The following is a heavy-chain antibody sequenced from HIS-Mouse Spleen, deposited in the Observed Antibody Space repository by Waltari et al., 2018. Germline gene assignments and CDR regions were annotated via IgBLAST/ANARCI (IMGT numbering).Heavy chain of an antibody. V-gene: IGHV5-51*03. CDR1: GYSFTSYW. J-gene: IGHJ4*02. CDR2: IYPGDANT. Sequence: EVQLVQSGAEVKKPGESLKISCKGSGYSFTSYWIGWVRQMPGKGLEGMGLIYPGDANTRYSPSFQGQVTISADKSISTAYLQWSSLKASDTAMYYCARTGSSSSRGFDYWGQGTLVTVSS. D-gene: IGHD6-6*01. CDR3: ARTGSSSSRGFDY.